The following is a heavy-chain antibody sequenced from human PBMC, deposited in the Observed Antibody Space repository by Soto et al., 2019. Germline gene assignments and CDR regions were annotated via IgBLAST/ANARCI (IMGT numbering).Heavy chain of an antibody. V-gene: IGHV3-23*01. Sequence: EVQLLESGGGLVQPGGSLRLSCAASGFTFINYAMTWVRQAPGKGLEWVSGISGSGGNTYYVDSVKGRFTISRDNAKDTLYLQMNSLRAEDTAVYYCARDRDIYGTFDYWGQGTLVTVSS. D-gene: IGHD5-18*01. J-gene: IGHJ4*02. CDR3: ARDRDIYGTFDY. CDR1: GFTFINYA. CDR2: ISGSGGNT.